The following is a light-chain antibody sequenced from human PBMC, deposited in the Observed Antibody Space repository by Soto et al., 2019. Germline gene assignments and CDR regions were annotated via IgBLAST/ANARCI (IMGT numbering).Light chain of an antibody. Sequence: ILMSQSPSSLSSSVGDRVTITCRASQDLDKWLAWYQQKPGRAPNLLIYKCSTLRQGVPSRFSGFGSGTEYILTITLLQPDDFATYYRQQYSSYCTFGEGTVVEMK. CDR2: KCS. J-gene: IGKJ4*02. CDR1: QDLDKW. CDR3: QQYSSYCT. V-gene: IGKV1-5*01.